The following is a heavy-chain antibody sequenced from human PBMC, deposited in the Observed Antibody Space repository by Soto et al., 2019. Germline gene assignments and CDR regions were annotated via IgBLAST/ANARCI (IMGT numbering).Heavy chain of an antibody. Sequence: GESLKISCKGSGYSFTSYWISWVRQMPGKGLEWMGRIDPSDSYTNYSPSFQGHVTISADKSISTAYLQWSSLKASDTAMYYCARHEVFDIVVVVAATPDYWGPGTLVTVSS. CDR2: IDPSDSYT. D-gene: IGHD2-15*01. J-gene: IGHJ4*02. V-gene: IGHV5-10-1*01. CDR3: ARHEVFDIVVVVAATPDY. CDR1: GYSFTSYW.